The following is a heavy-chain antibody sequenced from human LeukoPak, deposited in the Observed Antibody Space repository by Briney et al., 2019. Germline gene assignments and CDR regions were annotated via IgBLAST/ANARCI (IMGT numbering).Heavy chain of an antibody. J-gene: IGHJ4*02. CDR1: GFTFSSYG. CDR2: IWYDGSNK. D-gene: IGHD2-2*01. Sequence: PGGSLRLPCAASGFTFSSYGMHWVRQAPGKGLEWVAVIWYDGSNKYYADSVKGRFTISRDNSKNTLYLQMNSLRAEDTAVYYCAKDLDIVVVPAAMDYWGQGTLVTVSS. CDR3: AKDLDIVVVPAAMDY. V-gene: IGHV3-33*06.